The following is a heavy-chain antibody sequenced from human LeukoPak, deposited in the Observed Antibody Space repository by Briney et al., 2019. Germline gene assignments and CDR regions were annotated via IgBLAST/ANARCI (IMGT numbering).Heavy chain of an antibody. CDR3: ARDPYTSCYLDY. J-gene: IGHJ4*02. CDR1: GFTFSSYA. V-gene: IGHV3-30-3*01. Sequence: GRSLRLSCAASGFTFSSYAMHWVRQAPGKGLEWVAVISYDGSNKYYADSVKGRFTISRDNSKNTLYLQMNSLRAEDTAVYYCARDPYTSCYLDYWGQGTLVTVSS. D-gene: IGHD2-2*01. CDR2: ISYDGSNK.